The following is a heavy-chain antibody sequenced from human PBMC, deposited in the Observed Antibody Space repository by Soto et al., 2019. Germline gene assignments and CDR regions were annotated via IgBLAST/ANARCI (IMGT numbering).Heavy chain of an antibody. V-gene: IGHV4-4*02. J-gene: IGHJ4*02. CDR2: IVLSGSA. D-gene: IGHD1-1*01. CDR1: GGSISSSNW. Sequence: QVQLQESGPGLVKPSGTLSLTCAVSGGSISSSNWWSWVRQTPGKGLEWIEEIVLSGSATYNPSLRNRVNITIDNSKNQFSVKLSSVTAADTAVYYCARSQLERIVYLDYWGQGTLVTVSS. CDR3: ARSQLERIVYLDY.